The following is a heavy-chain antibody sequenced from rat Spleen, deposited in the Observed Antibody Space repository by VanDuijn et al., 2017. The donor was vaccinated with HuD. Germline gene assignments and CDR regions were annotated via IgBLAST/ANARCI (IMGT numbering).Heavy chain of an antibody. CDR1: GYTFTSYY. J-gene: IGHJ2*01. CDR2: INTGSGGT. D-gene: IGHD1-6*01. V-gene: IGHV1-43*01. CDR3: ARGGYTTDYGGFDY. Sequence: QVQLQQSGAELAKPGSSVKISCKASGYTFTSYYINWIKKTTGQGLEYIGYINTGSGGTNYNEKFKGKATVDVDKSSSTAFMQLSSLTPDGAAFYYCARGGYTTDYGGFDYWGQGVMVTVSS.